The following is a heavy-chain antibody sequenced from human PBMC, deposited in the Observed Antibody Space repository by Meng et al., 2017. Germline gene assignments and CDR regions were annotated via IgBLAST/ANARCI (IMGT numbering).Heavy chain of an antibody. CDR2: IYHSGST. CDR1: GGSLSSRNW. Sequence: QVQLQESGPRPVILSVTLSLTGAVSGGSLSSRNWWSSVRQPPGKGLDWIGEIYHSGSTNYNPFLKSRVTISVDKSQNQFSLKLNSVTAADTAVYYCARDGRSWDWGQGTLVTVSS. J-gene: IGHJ4*02. D-gene: IGHD7-27*01. V-gene: IGHV4-4*02. CDR3: ARDGRSWD.